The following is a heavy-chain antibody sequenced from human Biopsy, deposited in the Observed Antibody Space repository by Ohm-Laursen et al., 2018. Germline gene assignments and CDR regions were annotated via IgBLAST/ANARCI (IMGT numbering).Heavy chain of an antibody. Sequence: SLRLSCSASGFTFSSFVMTWVRQAPGKGLEWVSSIGGTVDGTYYADSVKGRFTISTDNSNNTLYLQMNSLRAEDTAVYYCAKRRSAVISAALNYWGQGTLVTVSS. CDR1: GFTFSSFV. V-gene: IGHV3-23*01. J-gene: IGHJ4*02. D-gene: IGHD2-2*01. CDR3: AKRRSAVISAALNY. CDR2: IGGTVDGT.